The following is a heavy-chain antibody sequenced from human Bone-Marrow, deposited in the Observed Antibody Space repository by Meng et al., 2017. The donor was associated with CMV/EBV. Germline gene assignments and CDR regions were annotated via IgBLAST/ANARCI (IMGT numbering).Heavy chain of an antibody. D-gene: IGHD3-10*01. V-gene: IGHV3-33*03. CDR1: GLTYRKCG. CDR3: AKAPYSGGFDS. CDR2: IWYDGSEE. J-gene: IGHJ4*02. Sequence: LSCTEYGLTYRKCGMHWGRKATGKGLEWVEVIWYDGSEEYYADNVKGRFTISRDNYRHMLYLQMNNLRAEDTAVYYCAKAPYSGGFDSWGQGTLVTVSS.